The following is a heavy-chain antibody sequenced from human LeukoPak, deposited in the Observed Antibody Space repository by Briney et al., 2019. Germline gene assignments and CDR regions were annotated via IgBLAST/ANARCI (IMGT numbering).Heavy chain of an antibody. D-gene: IGHD6-13*01. J-gene: IGHJ5*02. Sequence: ASVKVSCKASGYTFTDYYIHWVRQAPGQGLEWMGWINPNSGGTNYAQKFQGRVTMTRDTSISTAFMELTRLRSDDTAVYYCARIAAAGNNWFDPWGQGTLVTVSS. CDR2: INPNSGGT. CDR1: GYTFTDYY. CDR3: ARIAAAGNNWFDP. V-gene: IGHV1-2*02.